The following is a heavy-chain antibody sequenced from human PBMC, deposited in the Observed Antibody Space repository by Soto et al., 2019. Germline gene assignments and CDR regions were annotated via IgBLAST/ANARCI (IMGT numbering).Heavy chain of an antibody. CDR3: AGHARYNDF. J-gene: IGHJ4*02. CDR1: GASINSAY. V-gene: IGHV4-59*08. CDR2: ITYPGST. D-gene: IGHD1-20*01. Sequence: QVHLQESGPGLAKPSETLSLSCTVSGASINSAYWSWFRQPPGKGLEWIGYITYPGSTSYNPSLTSRVTMALDAAKNQFFLKLSSVTAADTAVYYCAGHARYNDFWGQGTLTPVSS.